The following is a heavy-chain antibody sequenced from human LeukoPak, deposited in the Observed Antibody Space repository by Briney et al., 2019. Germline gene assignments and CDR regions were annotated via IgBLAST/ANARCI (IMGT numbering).Heavy chain of an antibody. CDR2: IWHDGSNK. J-gene: IGHJ6*02. D-gene: IGHD1-26*01. V-gene: IGHV3-33*08. Sequence: GGSLRLSCAASGFTFSSYGMHWVRQAPGKGLEWVAVIWHDGSNKYYADSMKGRFTISRDNSKNTLYLQMNSLRAEDTAVYYCARVLVGATSYYGMDVWGQGTTVTVSS. CDR1: GFTFSSYG. CDR3: ARVLVGATSYYGMDV.